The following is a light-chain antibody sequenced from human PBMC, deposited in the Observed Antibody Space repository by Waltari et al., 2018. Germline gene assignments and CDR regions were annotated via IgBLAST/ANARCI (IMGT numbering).Light chain of an antibody. CDR3: QQYNNWPPGT. CDR1: PSIGSS. V-gene: IGKV3D-15*01. Sequence: TVVTQSPGTLSVSPGERATLSCRTSPSIGSSLAWYQQKPGQSPRLLSYHASTRATGIPARFSGSGSETEFTLTISSLQSEDSAVYYCQQYNNWPPGTFGQGTRVEV. CDR2: HAS. J-gene: IGKJ1*01.